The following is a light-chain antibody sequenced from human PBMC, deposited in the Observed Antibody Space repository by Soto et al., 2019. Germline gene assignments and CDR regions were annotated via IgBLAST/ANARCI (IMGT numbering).Light chain of an antibody. CDR2: GVT. CDR3: ASYTGSRTYV. CDR1: SGDVGFYDF. J-gene: IGLJ3*02. Sequence: QSALTQPASMSGSPGQSITISCTGTSGDVGFYDFVSWYQQHPGKVPRLIIYGVTKRPSGVSHRFSGSKSGNTASLTISGLQVEVGAEYSCASYTGSRTYVFGGGTKLTVL. V-gene: IGLV2-14*03.